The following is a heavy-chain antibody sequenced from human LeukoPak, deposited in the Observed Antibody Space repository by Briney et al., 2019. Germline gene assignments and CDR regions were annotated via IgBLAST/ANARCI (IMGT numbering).Heavy chain of an antibody. CDR1: GFTFSSYG. Sequence: GGSLRLSCAASGFTFSSYGMHWVRQAPGKGLEWVAVISYDGSNKYYADSVKGRSTISRDNSKNTLYLQMNSLRAEDTAVYYCAKDNERWFDYWGQGTLVTVPS. J-gene: IGHJ4*02. V-gene: IGHV3-30*18. CDR3: AKDNERWFDY. CDR2: ISYDGSNK. D-gene: IGHD2-15*01.